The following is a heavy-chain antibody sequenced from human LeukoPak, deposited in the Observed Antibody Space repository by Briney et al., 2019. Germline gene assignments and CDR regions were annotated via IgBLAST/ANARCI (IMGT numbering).Heavy chain of an antibody. D-gene: IGHD2/OR15-2a*01. V-gene: IGHV3-74*01. Sequence: GGSLRLSCAASGFTFSSYWMHWVRQGPGKGLVWVSRINSDGSSTRYADSVKGRFTISRDNAKNTLYLQMNSLRAEDTAVYYCARAGIGGAFDIWGQGTMVIVSS. J-gene: IGHJ3*02. CDR3: ARAGIGGAFDI. CDR1: GFTFSSYW. CDR2: INSDGSST.